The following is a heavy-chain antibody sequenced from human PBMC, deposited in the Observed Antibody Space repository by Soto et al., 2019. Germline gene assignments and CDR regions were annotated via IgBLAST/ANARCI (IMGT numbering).Heavy chain of an antibody. D-gene: IGHD3-22*01. Sequence: EVQLVESGGGLVQPGRSLRLSCAASGFTFDDYAMHWVRQAPGKGLEWVSGISWNSGSIGYADSVKGRFTISRDNAKNSLYLQMNSLRAEDTAVYYCARGFPYDSSGYSFDYWGQGTLVTVSS. CDR1: GFTFDDYA. CDR2: ISWNSGSI. J-gene: IGHJ4*02. V-gene: IGHV3-9*01. CDR3: ARGFPYDSSGYSFDY.